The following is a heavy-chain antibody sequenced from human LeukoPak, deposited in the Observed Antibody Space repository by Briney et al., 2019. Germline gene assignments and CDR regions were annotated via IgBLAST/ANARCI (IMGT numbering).Heavy chain of an antibody. D-gene: IGHD1-26*01. Sequence: ASVKVSCKASGYTFTSYYIHLVRQAPGQGLEWMGIINPSGGSTSYAQKFRDRLTMTRDTSTSTLYMELSSLRSEDTAVYYCAREPPPSYSGGREYYFDYWGPGTLVTVSS. CDR3: AREPPPSYSGGREYYFDY. J-gene: IGHJ4*02. CDR1: GYTFTSYY. CDR2: INPSGGST. V-gene: IGHV1-46*01.